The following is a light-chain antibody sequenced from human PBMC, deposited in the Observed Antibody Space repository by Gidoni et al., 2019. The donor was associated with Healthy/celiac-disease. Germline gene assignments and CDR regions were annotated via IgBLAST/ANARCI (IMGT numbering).Light chain of an antibody. CDR2: DTS. CDR3: QQRSNWPPKT. Sequence: VLSQSPATLYLSPGDRATLSCRASQSVSSYLAWYQQKPGQVPRLLIYDTSNRATGIPARFSGSGSGTDFTLTISSREPEDFAVYYCQQRSNWPPKTFXQXTKLEIK. V-gene: IGKV3-11*01. J-gene: IGKJ2*01. CDR1: QSVSSY.